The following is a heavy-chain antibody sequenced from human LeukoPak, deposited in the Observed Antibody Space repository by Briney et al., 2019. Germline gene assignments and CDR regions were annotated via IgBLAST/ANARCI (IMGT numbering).Heavy chain of an antibody. Sequence: ASVKVSCKASGYTFTGYYMHWVRQAPGQGLEWMGWINPNSGGTNYAQKFQGRVTMTRDTSISTAYMELSRLRSDDTAVYYCAVTGIYDSSGYGAFDIWGQGTMVTVSS. J-gene: IGHJ3*02. V-gene: IGHV1-2*02. D-gene: IGHD3-22*01. CDR1: GYTFTGYY. CDR2: INPNSGGT. CDR3: AVTGIYDSSGYGAFDI.